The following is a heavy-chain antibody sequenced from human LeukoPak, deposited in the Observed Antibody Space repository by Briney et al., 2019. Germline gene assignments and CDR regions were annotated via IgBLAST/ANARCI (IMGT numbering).Heavy chain of an antibody. Sequence: SETLSLTCTVSGGSISSSSYYWGWIRQPPGKGLEWIGSIYYSGSTYYNPSLKSRVTISVDTSKNQFSLKLSSETAADTAVYYCARHSYYDSSGYYFFDYWGQGTLVTVSS. V-gene: IGHV4-39*01. CDR1: GGSISSSSYY. CDR2: IYYSGST. D-gene: IGHD3-22*01. CDR3: ARHSYYDSSGYYFFDY. J-gene: IGHJ4*02.